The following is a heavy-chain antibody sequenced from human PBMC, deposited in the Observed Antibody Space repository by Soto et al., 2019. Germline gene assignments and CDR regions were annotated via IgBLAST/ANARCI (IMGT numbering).Heavy chain of an antibody. Sequence: EVQLVESGGGLVQPGGSLRLSCAASGFTFSTYWMSWVRQAPGKGLEWVANIKQDGGEKYYLDSVKGRFTISRDNAKNSLYLQINSLRAEDTAVYYCARETSAAWPYYLDYWGQGTLVTVSS. J-gene: IGHJ4*02. CDR3: ARETSAAWPYYLDY. V-gene: IGHV3-7*01. D-gene: IGHD3-10*01. CDR1: GFTFSTYW. CDR2: IKQDGGEK.